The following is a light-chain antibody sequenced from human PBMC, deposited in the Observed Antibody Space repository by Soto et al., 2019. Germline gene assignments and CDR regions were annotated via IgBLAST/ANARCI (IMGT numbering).Light chain of an antibody. V-gene: IGKV1-33*01. J-gene: IGKJ4*01. CDR1: QDISNY. CDR3: QRYDTLPIT. CDR2: DAS. Sequence: DIQMTQSPSSLSASVGDRVTITCQASQDISNYLNWYQQKPGKAPKLLIYDASNLETGVPSRFSGSGSGTDFTFTISSLQPEDSATYYCQRYDTLPITFGGGTKVEIK.